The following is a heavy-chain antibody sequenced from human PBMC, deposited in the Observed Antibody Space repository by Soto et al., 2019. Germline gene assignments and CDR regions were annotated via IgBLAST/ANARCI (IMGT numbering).Heavy chain of an antibody. Sequence: QVQLVESGGGVVQPGRSLRLSCAASGFTFSSYGMHWVRQAPGKGLEWVAVISYDGSNKYYADSVKGRFTISRDNSKNTLNLQMNSLRVENPAVYYWAKGRENDILTSYYFDYWAREPWSPSPQ. CDR3: AKGRENDILTSYYFDY. CDR2: ISYDGSNK. J-gene: IGHJ4*02. D-gene: IGHD3-9*01. V-gene: IGHV3-30*18. CDR1: GFTFSSYG.